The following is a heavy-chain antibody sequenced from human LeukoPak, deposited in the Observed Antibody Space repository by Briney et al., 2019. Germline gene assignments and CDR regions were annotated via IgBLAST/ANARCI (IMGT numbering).Heavy chain of an antibody. D-gene: IGHD2-2*01. CDR2: IYYSGST. CDR1: GGSISSSSYY. Sequence: SETLSLTCTVSGGSISSSSYYWGWIRQPPGKGLEWIGSIYYSGSTYYNPSLKSRVTISVDTSKNQFSLKLSSVTAADTAVYYCARAGNRYCTSTSCHAYYYLDVWGKGTTVTVSS. V-gene: IGHV4-39*07. J-gene: IGHJ6*03. CDR3: ARAGNRYCTSTSCHAYYYLDV.